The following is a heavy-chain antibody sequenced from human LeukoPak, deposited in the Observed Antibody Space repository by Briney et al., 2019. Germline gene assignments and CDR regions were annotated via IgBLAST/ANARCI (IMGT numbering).Heavy chain of an antibody. CDR3: TKSGYSSGWQRAFDI. CDR1: GFTFDDYT. CDR2: ISCNSGSI. J-gene: IGHJ3*02. V-gene: IGHV3-9*01. D-gene: IGHD6-19*01. Sequence: GGSLRLSCAASGFTFDDYTMNWVRQAPGKGLEWVSGISCNSGSIGYADSVKGRFTISRDNAKNSLYLQMNSLRAEDTALYYCTKSGYSSGWQRAFDIWGQGTMVTVSS.